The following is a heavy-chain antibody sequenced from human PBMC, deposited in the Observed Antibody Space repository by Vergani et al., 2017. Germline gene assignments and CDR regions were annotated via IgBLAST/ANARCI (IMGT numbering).Heavy chain of an antibody. CDR2: IYYSGST. Sequence: QLQLQESGPGLVKPSETLSLTCTVSGGSISSSSYYWGWIRQPPGKGLEWIGSIYYSGSTYYNPSLKSRVTISVDTSKNQFSLKRSSVTAADTAVYCCARRTHYCDSSGYYFYFDYWGQGTLVTVSS. D-gene: IGHD3-22*01. CDR1: GGSISSSSYY. V-gene: IGHV4-39*01. J-gene: IGHJ4*02. CDR3: ARRTHYCDSSGYYFYFDY.